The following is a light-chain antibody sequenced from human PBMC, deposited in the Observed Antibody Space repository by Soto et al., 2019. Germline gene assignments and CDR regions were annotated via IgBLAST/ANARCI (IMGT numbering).Light chain of an antibody. CDR2: GES. Sequence: EIVMTQSQATLSGSPGGRATLSCSSSQTISGTLAWYQQKPGQAPRLLIHGESTRAPGVPARFSGSGSGKDFTLTIRSLQYEDFEVYYCQQYDNWQWTGGQGNKVDIK. J-gene: IGKJ1*01. V-gene: IGKV3-15*01. CDR1: QTISGT. CDR3: QQYDNWQWT.